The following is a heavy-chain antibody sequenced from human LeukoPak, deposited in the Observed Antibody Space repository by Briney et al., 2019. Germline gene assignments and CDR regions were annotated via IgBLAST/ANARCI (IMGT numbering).Heavy chain of an antibody. CDR2: INHSGST. J-gene: IGHJ1*01. CDR1: GGSFSGYY. V-gene: IGHV4-34*01. Sequence: SETLSLTCAVYGGSFSGYYWSWIRQPPGKGLEWIGEINHSGSTNYNPSLKSRVTISVDTSKNQFSLKLSSVTAADTAVYYCARDYGGTSHWGQGTLVTVSS. D-gene: IGHD4-23*01. CDR3: ARDYGGTSH.